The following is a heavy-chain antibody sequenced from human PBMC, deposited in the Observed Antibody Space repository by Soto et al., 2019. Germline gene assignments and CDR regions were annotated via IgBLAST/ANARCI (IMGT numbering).Heavy chain of an antibody. CDR1: GFSFRNYA. CDR2: ISDSGDST. Sequence: EVQLLESGGGLVQPGGSLRLSCAAAGFSFRNYAMSWVRQAPGKGLEWVSAISDSGDSTYYADSVKGRFTISRDNSKNTLFLQMNSLRGEDTDIYYCARQLHWAYSSAWYSDYWGQGTLVTVSS. J-gene: IGHJ4*02. D-gene: IGHD6-19*01. V-gene: IGHV3-23*01. CDR3: ARQLHWAYSSAWYSDY.